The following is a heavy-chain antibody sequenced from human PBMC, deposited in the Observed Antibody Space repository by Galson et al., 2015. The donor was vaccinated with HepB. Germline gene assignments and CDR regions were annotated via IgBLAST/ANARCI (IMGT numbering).Heavy chain of an antibody. CDR2: IYWDDDQ. J-gene: IGHJ5*02. V-gene: IGHV2-5*02. CDR1: GFSLSTSGVG. Sequence: PALVKPTQTLTLTCTFSGFSLSTSGVGVGWIRQPPGKALEWLALIYWDDDQRYSPSLKSRLTITKDSSKDQVVLIMTKMDPMDTATYYCAHIRDSASVRFDAWGQGAQVTVSS. CDR3: AHIRDSASVRFDA. D-gene: IGHD4-17*01.